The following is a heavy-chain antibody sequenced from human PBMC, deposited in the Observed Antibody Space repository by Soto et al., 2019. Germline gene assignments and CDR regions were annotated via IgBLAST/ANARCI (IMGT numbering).Heavy chain of an antibody. CDR2: MNPNSGNT. V-gene: IGHV1-8*01. CDR1: GYTFTSYD. J-gene: IGHJ6*02. CDR3: ARGGGALITIFWSGYYTAPYYYGMDV. D-gene: IGHD3-3*01. Sequence: ASVKVSCKASGYTFTSYDINWVRQATGQGLEWTGWMNPNSGNTGYAQKFQGRVTMTRNTSISTAYMELSSLRSEDTAVYYCARGGGALITIFWSGYYTAPYYYGMDVWGQGTTVTVSS.